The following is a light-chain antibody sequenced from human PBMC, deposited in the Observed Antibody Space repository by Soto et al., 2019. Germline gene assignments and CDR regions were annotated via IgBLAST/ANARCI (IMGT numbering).Light chain of an antibody. CDR3: MQALQTPLT. J-gene: IGKJ4*01. Sequence: DIVMTQSPLSLPVTPGEPASISCRSSQSLLHSNGYNYLDWYLQKPGQSPQLLIYLGSNRASGVPDRFSGSGSGTDFTLKISRVEAEDVRVYYCMQALQTPLTFGGGTKVEVE. V-gene: IGKV2-28*01. CDR2: LGS. CDR1: QSLLHSNGYNY.